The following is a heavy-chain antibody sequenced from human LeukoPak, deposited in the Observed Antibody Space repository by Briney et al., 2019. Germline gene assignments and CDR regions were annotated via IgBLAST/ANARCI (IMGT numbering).Heavy chain of an antibody. V-gene: IGHV3-23*01. CDR3: ARAYSTYHMDV. D-gene: IGHD4-11*01. CDR2: IDYSGGSS. J-gene: IGHJ6*03. CDR1: GFTLSSYE. Sequence: GGSLRLSCTVSGFTLSSYEMSWIRQAPGKGLEWVSSIDYSGGSSYYADSVKGRFTISRDDSKNTLYLQLNSLRAEDTAVYYCARAYSTYHMDVWGKGTTVTVSS.